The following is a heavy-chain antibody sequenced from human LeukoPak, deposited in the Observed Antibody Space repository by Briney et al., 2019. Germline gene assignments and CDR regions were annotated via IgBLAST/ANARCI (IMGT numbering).Heavy chain of an antibody. CDR1: GGSISRYY. CDR3: ARHLRLMTNLQY. CDR2: IDHNGRT. J-gene: IGHJ1*01. Sequence: SETLSLTCTVSGGSISRYYWSRIRLPPGKGLEYIGCIDHNGRTNYSPSLQSRVTMSVDTSKNQFSLNLTSVTAADTAVYYCARHLRLMTNLQYWGPGTLITVSS. D-gene: IGHD3-16*01. V-gene: IGHV4-59*08.